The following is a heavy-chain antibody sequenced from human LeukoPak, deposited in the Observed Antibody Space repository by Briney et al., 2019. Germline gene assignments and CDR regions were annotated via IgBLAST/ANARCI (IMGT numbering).Heavy chain of an antibody. V-gene: IGHV3-23*01. D-gene: IGHD1-14*01. Sequence: GSLRLSCTASRFTFSSYGMHWVRQAPGKGLEWVSAISGSGGSTYYADSVKGRFTISRDSSKNTLYLQMNSLRAEDTAVYYCAKSEFPDRNNWFDPWGQGTLVTVSS. J-gene: IGHJ5*02. CDR2: ISGSGGST. CDR1: RFTFSSYG. CDR3: AKSEFPDRNNWFDP.